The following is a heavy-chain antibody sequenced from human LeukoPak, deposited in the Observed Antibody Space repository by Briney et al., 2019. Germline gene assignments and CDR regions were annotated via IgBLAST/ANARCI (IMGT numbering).Heavy chain of an antibody. J-gene: IGHJ4*02. CDR2: IYTSGST. CDR1: GGSISSGSYY. V-gene: IGHV4-61*02. CDR3: ARVRATYYFDY. Sequence: PSQTLSLTCTVSGGSISSGSYYWSWIRQPAGTGLEWIGRIYTSGSTNYNPSLKSRVTISVDTSKNQFSLKLSSVTAADTAVYYCARVRATYYFDYWGQGTLVTVSS.